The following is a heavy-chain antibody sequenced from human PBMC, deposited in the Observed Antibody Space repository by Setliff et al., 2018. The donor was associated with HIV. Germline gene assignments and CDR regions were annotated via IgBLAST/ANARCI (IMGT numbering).Heavy chain of an antibody. D-gene: IGHD3-3*01. J-gene: IGHJ3*02. CDR3: AREAIFGVVPDDGNDAFGI. CDR1: GGSISSSSYS. Sequence: KASETLSLTCSVSGGSISSSSYSWGWIRQPPGKGLEYIGSIYNSGSTYYNPSLMSRVTISVDTSKSQFSLKLSSVTAADTAVYYCAREAIFGVVPDDGNDAFGIWGQGTMVTVSS. V-gene: IGHV4-39*07. CDR2: IYNSGST.